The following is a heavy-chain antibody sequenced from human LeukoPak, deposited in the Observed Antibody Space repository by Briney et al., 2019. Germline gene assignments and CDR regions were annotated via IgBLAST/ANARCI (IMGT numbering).Heavy chain of an antibody. V-gene: IGHV3-74*01. CDR1: GFTFSTFW. J-gene: IGHJ3*01. D-gene: IGHD3-9*01. CDR3: ARGWVPSDISMN. Sequence: GGSLRLSCAASGFTFSTFWMHWVRQPPGKGLVWVSRIEGDGSTTEYADSVKGRFTISRDNAKNALYLQMNSLRAEDTAVYYCARGWVPSDISMNWGQGTMVTVSS. CDR2: IEGDGSTT.